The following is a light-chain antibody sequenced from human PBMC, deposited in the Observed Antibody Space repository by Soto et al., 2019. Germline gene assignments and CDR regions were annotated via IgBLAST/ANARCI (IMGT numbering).Light chain of an antibody. CDR1: SSNIGSNT. Sequence: QPVLTQAPSASGTPGQRVIISCSGSSSNIGSNTVKWYQQLPGMAPKLLIHSDNQRPSGVPDRFSGSKSGTSASLAISGLQSDDETDYYCATWDDSLNGVVFGGGTKLTVL. CDR2: SDN. CDR3: ATWDDSLNGVV. J-gene: IGLJ2*01. V-gene: IGLV1-44*01.